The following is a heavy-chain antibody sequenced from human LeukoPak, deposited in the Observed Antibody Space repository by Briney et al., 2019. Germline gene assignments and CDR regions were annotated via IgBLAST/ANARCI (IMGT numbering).Heavy chain of an antibody. Sequence: PGGSLRLSCAASGFTFSSYEMNWVRQAPGKGLEWVSYISSSGSTIYYADSVKGRFTISRDNAKNSLYLQMNSLRAEDTAVYYCARGLKGYYYGSGSYVAFDIWGQGTMVTVSS. J-gene: IGHJ3*02. CDR2: ISSSGSTI. CDR3: ARGLKGYYYGSGSYVAFDI. V-gene: IGHV3-48*03. D-gene: IGHD3-10*01. CDR1: GFTFSSYE.